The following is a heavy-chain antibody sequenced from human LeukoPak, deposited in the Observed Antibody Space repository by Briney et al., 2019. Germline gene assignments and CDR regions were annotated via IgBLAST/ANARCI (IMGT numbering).Heavy chain of an antibody. CDR2: IYSDGTT. Sequence: GGSLRLSCAASGFTVFSNYMSWVRQAPGRGLEWVSVIYSDGTTYYADSVQGRFTISRDNSKNTVYLQMKSLRAEDTAVYFCARERSYYYYYMDVWGKGTTVTVSS. CDR3: ARERSYYYYYMDV. V-gene: IGHV3-53*01. D-gene: IGHD3-10*01. J-gene: IGHJ6*03. CDR1: GFTVFSNY.